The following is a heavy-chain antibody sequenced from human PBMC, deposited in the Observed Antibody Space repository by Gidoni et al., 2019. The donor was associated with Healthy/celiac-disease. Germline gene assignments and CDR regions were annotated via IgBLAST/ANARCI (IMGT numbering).Heavy chain of an antibody. J-gene: IGHJ5*02. CDR2: IYYSWCT. CDR1: GGSISSSSYY. D-gene: IGHD3-10*01. CDR3: AVLLWVGESKFRIGGWFDP. V-gene: IGHV4-39*01. Sequence: QLQLQESGPGLVKPSETLSLTCTVSGGSISSSSYYWGWIRQPPGKGLEWIGSIYYSWCTYYNPSLKSRVNISVETSKNQFSLKLSAVTAADTAVYYCAVLLWVGESKFRIGGWFDPWGQGTLVTVSS.